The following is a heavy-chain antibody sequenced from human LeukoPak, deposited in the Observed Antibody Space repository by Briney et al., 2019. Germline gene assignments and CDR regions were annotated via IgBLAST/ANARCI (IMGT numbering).Heavy chain of an antibody. D-gene: IGHD3-10*01. CDR2: IYQSGNT. V-gene: IGHV4-59*01. Sequence: SETLSLTCTVSGDSIRNFYWNWIRQSPGKGLEWIGYIYQSGNTNYNPSLKGRLTMSIDTSKNQFSLNLNSVTAADTAVYYCARGNYGSGSYYVVDFDYWGQGTLVTVSS. J-gene: IGHJ4*02. CDR1: GDSIRNFY. CDR3: ARGNYGSGSYYVVDFDY.